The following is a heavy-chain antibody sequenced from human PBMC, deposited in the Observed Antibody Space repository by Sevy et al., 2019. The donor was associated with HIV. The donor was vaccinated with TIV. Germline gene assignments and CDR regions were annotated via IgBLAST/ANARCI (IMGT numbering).Heavy chain of an antibody. V-gene: IGHV4-4*07. D-gene: IGHD6-13*01. Sequence: SENLSLTCTVSGGSISSYYWSWIRQPAGKGLEWIGRIYTSGSTNYNPSFKSRVTMSVDTSKNQFSLKLSSVTAADTAVYYCAREVLAAAGIWGDYYYYGMDVWGQGTTVTVSS. CDR1: GGSISSYY. J-gene: IGHJ6*02. CDR3: AREVLAAAGIWGDYYYYGMDV. CDR2: IYTSGST.